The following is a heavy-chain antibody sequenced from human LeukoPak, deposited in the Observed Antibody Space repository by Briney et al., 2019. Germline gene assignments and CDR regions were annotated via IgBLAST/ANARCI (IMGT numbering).Heavy chain of an antibody. Sequence: GASVKVSCKASGYTFTSYYMHWVRQAPGQGLEWMGIINPSGGSTSYAQKFQGRVTMTRDTSTSTVYMELSSLRSEDTAVYYCARDSQVAARGYYFDYWGQGILVTVSS. D-gene: IGHD2-15*01. CDR3: ARDSQVAARGYYFDY. V-gene: IGHV1-46*01. CDR2: INPSGGST. J-gene: IGHJ4*02. CDR1: GYTFTSYY.